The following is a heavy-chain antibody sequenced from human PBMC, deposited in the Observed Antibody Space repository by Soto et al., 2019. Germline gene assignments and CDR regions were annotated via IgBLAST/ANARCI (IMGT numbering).Heavy chain of an antibody. CDR2: ISGSGGNT. CDR3: AKADHLYAPSYYDV. CDR1: GFTFTSYA. J-gene: IGHJ6*02. V-gene: IGHV3-23*01. Sequence: PGGSLRLSCAASGFTFTSYAVTWVRQAPGRGLEWVSAISGSGGNTYYADSVKGRFTISRDNSKNTLYLQMNSLRAEDTAVYYCAKADHLYAPSYYDVWGQGTTVTVSS. D-gene: IGHD3-10*01.